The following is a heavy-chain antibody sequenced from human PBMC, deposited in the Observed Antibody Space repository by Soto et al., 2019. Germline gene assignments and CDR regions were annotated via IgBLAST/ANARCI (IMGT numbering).Heavy chain of an antibody. Sequence: PGGSLRLSCAASGFTFSSYGMHWVRQAPGKGLEWVAAIWYDGSNKYYADSVKGRFTISRDNSKNTLYLQMNSLRAEDTAVYYCAKGGNYFDYWGQGTLVTVSS. D-gene: IGHD6-25*01. V-gene: IGHV3-33*06. CDR2: IWYDGSNK. CDR1: GFTFSSYG. CDR3: AKGGNYFDY. J-gene: IGHJ4*02.